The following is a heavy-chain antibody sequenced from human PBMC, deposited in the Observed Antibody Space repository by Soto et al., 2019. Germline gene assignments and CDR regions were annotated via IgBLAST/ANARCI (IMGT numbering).Heavy chain of an antibody. J-gene: IGHJ5*02. Sequence: GGSLRVSWGAAGVRFNTYAMDWVRQAPGKGLEWVAIISSDGSSKFYTDSVEGRFTVSRDNSKNTLYLQLNSLRAEDTAMYYCTTVSATAVNSPTWVQGTLVTVSS. V-gene: IGHV3-30*03. CDR2: ISSDGSSK. CDR3: TTVSATAVNSPT. CDR1: GVRFNTYA. D-gene: IGHD2-21*02.